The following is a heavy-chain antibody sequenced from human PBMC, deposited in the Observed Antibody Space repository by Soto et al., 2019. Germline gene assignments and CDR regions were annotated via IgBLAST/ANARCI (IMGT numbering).Heavy chain of an antibody. Sequence: GGSLRLSCEASGFNFGAYATSWVRQAPGKGLEWVSGISGSSSGTYYTDSVKGRFTISRDNSKNTVYLQMNSLRGEDTAVYYCAKDRSENFWVYYYAMDVWGQGTAVTVPS. CDR1: GFNFGAYA. D-gene: IGHD6-19*01. V-gene: IGHV3-23*01. CDR2: ISGSSSGT. CDR3: AKDRSENFWVYYYAMDV. J-gene: IGHJ6*02.